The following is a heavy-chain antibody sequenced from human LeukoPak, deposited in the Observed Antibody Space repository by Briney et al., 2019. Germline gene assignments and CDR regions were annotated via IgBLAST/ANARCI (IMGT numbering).Heavy chain of an antibody. J-gene: IGHJ4*02. V-gene: IGHV4-4*07. CDR1: GGSISNYY. CDR2: SHSSGTT. D-gene: IGHD3-3*01. CDR3: AREYDFWSGLTQYHFHH. Sequence: SETLSLTCTVSGGSISNYYWSWIRQPAGKGLQRIGRSHSSGTTTYNPSLRSRITMSVDTATNQFPLKLSSVTAADTAMYYCAREYDFWSGLTQYHFHHWGQGTLVSVSS.